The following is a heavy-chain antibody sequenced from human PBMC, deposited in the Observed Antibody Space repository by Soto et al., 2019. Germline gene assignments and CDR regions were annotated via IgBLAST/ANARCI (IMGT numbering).Heavy chain of an antibody. J-gene: IGHJ5*02. V-gene: IGHV1-69*06. D-gene: IGHD6-13*01. CDR3: ASEFIAAAGTNWFDP. CDR2: IIPIFGTA. CDR1: GGTFSSYA. Sequence: SVKVSCNASGGTFSSYAISWVRQAPGQGLEWMGGIIPIFGTANYAQKFQGRVTITADKSTSTAYMELSSLRSEDTAVYYCASEFIAAAGTNWFDPWGQGTLVTVSS.